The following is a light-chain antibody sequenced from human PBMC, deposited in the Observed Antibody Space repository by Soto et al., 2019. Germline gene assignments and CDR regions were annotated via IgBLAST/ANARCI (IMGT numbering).Light chain of an antibody. CDR2: AAS. V-gene: IGKV1-16*01. CDR3: QQYNSYPHT. CDR1: QGIRNY. J-gene: IGKJ2*01. Sequence: DIQMTQSPSSLSASLGDSVTITCRASQGIRNYLAWFQQQPRKAPKSLISAASNLQSGVPTRFTGSGFGTDFTLTINSLQPEDLATYYCQQYNSYPHTFGQGTKVEIK.